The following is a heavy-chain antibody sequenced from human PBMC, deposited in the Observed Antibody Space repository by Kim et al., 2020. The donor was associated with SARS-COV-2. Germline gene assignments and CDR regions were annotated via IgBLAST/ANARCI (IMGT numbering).Heavy chain of an antibody. CDR3: AKDIGGAVAGNYYYYGMDV. CDR2: ISGDGGST. Sequence: GGSLRLSCAASGFTFDDYAMHWVRQAPGKGLEWVSLISGDGGSTYYADSVKGRFTISRDNSKNSLYLQMNSLRTEDTALYYCAKDIGGAVAGNYYYYGMDVWGQGTTVTVSS. J-gene: IGHJ6*02. D-gene: IGHD6-19*01. CDR1: GFTFDDYA. V-gene: IGHV3-43*02.